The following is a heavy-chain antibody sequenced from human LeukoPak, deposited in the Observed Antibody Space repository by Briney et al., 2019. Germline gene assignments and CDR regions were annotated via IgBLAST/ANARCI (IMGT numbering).Heavy chain of an antibody. CDR3: ASTVDTAMAGTDY. D-gene: IGHD5-18*01. V-gene: IGHV1-46*01. CDR2: INPSGGST. CDR1: GYTFTSYY. J-gene: IGHJ4*02. Sequence: ASVTVSCKASGYTFTSYYMHWVRQAPGQGLEWMGIINPSGGSTSYAQKFQGRVTMTRDMSTSTVYMELSSLRSEDTAVYYCASTVDTAMAGTDYWGQGTLVTVSS.